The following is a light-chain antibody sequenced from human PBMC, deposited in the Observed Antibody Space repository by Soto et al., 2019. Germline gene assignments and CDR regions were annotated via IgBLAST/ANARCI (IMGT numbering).Light chain of an antibody. CDR3: SSYTTSNTRQIV. CDR1: SSDVGGYNY. Sequence: QSVLTQPPSASGSPGQSVTLSCTGTSSDVGGYNYVSWYQHHPGKAPKLLIYDVSNRPSGVSNRFSGSKSDNTASLTISGLQPEDEADYYCSSYTTSNTRQIVFGTGTKVTVL. V-gene: IGLV2-14*03. CDR2: DVS. J-gene: IGLJ1*01.